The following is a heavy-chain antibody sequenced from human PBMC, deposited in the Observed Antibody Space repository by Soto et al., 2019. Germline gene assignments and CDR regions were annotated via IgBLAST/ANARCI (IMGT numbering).Heavy chain of an antibody. J-gene: IGHJ6*03. D-gene: IGHD2-2*01. CDR3: AREGSVVVPAARFNYYYYYMDV. V-gene: IGHV1-2*04. CDR1: GYTFTGXX. Sequence: AXVKVSCKASGYTFTGXXXXXVRQAPGQGLEWMGWINPNSGGTNYAQKFQGWVTMTRDTSISTAYMELSRLRSDDTAVYYCAREGSVVVPAARFNYYYYYMDVWGKGTTVTVSS. CDR2: INPNSGGT.